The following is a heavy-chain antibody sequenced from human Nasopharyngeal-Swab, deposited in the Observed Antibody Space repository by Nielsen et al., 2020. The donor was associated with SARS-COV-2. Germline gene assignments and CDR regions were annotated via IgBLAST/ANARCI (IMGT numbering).Heavy chain of an antibody. Sequence: GGSLRLSCAASGFTFSSYGMHWVRQAPGKGLEWVAVISYDGSNKYYADSVKGRFTISRDNSKNTVYLQMNSLRAEDTAVYYCARALWGSYYYGMDVWGQGTTVTVSS. J-gene: IGHJ6*02. D-gene: IGHD7-27*01. V-gene: IGHV3-30*19. CDR1: GFTFSSYG. CDR2: ISYDGSNK. CDR3: ARALWGSYYYGMDV.